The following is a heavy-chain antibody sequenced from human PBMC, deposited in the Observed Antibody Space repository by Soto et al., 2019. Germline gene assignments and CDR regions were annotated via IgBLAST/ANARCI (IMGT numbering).Heavy chain of an antibody. CDR1: GFTFSSYA. CDR3: AKSLSIAVAGTLDY. Sequence: GGSLRLSCAASGFTFSSYAMSWVRQAPGKGLEWASAISGSGGSTYYADSVKGRFTISRDNSKNTLYLQMNSLRAEDTAVYYCAKSLSIAVAGTLDYWGQGTLVTVSS. D-gene: IGHD6-19*01. CDR2: ISGSGGST. V-gene: IGHV3-23*01. J-gene: IGHJ4*02.